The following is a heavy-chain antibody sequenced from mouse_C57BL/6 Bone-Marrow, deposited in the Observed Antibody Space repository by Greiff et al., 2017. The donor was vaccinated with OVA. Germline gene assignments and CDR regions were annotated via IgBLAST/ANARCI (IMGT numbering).Heavy chain of an antibody. CDR2: IDPEDGET. CDR1: GFNIKDYY. J-gene: IGHJ1*03. V-gene: IGHV14-2*01. D-gene: IGHD2-4*01. CDR3: AIYCDYGDWYFDV. Sequence: EVQLQQSGAELVKPGASVKLSCTASGFNIKDYYMHWVKQRPEQGLEWIGRIDPEDGETKYAPKFQGKATITADTSSNTAYLQLSSLTSEETSVDYGAIYCDYGDWYFDVWGTGTTVTVSA.